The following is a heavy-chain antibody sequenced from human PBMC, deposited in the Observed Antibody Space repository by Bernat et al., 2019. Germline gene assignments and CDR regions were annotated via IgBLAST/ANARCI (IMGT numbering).Heavy chain of an antibody. Sequence: QVQLQESGPGLVKPSETLSLTCTVSGGSISGYYWSWIRRPPGKGLELIGYMSYSGSTNYNPSLKSRVTISVDTSNNQFSLKLSSVTAADTAVYYCARSYYGGNSVCFDPWGQGTLVTVSS. CDR2: MSYSGST. V-gene: IGHV4-59*01. D-gene: IGHD4-23*01. CDR3: ARSYYGGNSVCFDP. J-gene: IGHJ5*02. CDR1: GGSISGYY.